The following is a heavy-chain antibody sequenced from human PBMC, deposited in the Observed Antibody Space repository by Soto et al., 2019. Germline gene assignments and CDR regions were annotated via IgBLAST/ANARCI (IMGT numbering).Heavy chain of an antibody. CDR1: GAPITSGAYS. CDR2: IYQSGST. V-gene: IGHV4-30-2*01. J-gene: IGHJ4*02. CDR3: ARGSVCAARTPYYFDY. Sequence: PSETLSLTCTVSGAPITSGAYSWSWIRQPPGKGLEWIGFIYQSGSTHYNPSLKSRVTISVDRSKNHFSLQLSSLTAADTAVYYCARGSVCAARTPYYFDYWGQGTLVTVSS. D-gene: IGHD6-6*01.